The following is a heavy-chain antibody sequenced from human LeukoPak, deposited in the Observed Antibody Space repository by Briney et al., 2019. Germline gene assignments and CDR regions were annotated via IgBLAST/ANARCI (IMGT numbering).Heavy chain of an antibody. CDR3: AGVARTYYGSQKDI. D-gene: IGHD3-10*01. CDR2: SNHSGST. Sequence: SETLSLTCTVSGGSISSSSYYWGWIRQPPGKGLEWTGESNHSGSTNYNPSLKSRVTISVDTSKNQFSLKLSSVTAADTAVYYCAGVARTYYGSQKDIWGQGTMVTVSS. V-gene: IGHV4-39*07. CDR1: GGSISSSSYY. J-gene: IGHJ3*02.